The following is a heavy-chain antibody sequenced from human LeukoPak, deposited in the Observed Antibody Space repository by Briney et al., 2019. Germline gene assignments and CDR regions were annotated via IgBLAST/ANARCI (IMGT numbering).Heavy chain of an antibody. J-gene: IGHJ5*01. CDR1: GFTFSSYA. CDR2: IESSAGRT. V-gene: IGHV3-23*01. CDR3: AKGHGDNSVYDS. D-gene: IGHD4-17*01. Sequence: PGGSLRLSCAASGFTFSSYAMNWVRQAPGKGLEWVSFIESSAGRTYYVDSVKGRFTIPRDNSKDTLHLQMNSLRVEDTAVYYCAKGHGDNSVYDSWGQGTLVTVSS.